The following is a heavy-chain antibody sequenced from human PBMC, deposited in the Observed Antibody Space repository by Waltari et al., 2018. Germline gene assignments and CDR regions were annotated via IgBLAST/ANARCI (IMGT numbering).Heavy chain of an antibody. CDR3: ARVNGGGYFFGGTYYDESNWFDP. CDR1: GYTFTGYY. CDR2: INPNSGGT. J-gene: IGHJ5*02. D-gene: IGHD2-15*01. Sequence: QVQLVQSGAEVKKPGASVKVSCKASGYTFTGYYIYWVRQAPGQGLEWMGRINPNSGGTNYAQKFQGRITLTRDTSISTAYMELISLTSDDTAMYYCARVNGGGYFFGGTYYDESNWFDPWGQGTLVTVSS. V-gene: IGHV1-2*06.